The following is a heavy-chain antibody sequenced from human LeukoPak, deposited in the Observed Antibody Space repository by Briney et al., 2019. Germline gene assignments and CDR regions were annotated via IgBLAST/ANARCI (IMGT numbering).Heavy chain of an antibody. J-gene: IGHJ3*02. D-gene: IGHD6-19*01. CDR1: GFTFSSYW. CDR2: IKQDGSEK. CDR3: AREGLAVAESAFDI. V-gene: IGHV3-7*01. Sequence: GGSLRLSCAASGFTFSSYWMSWVRQAPGKGLEWVANIKQDGSEKYYVDSVKGRFTISRDNAKNSLYLQMNSLRAEDTAVYYCAREGLAVAESAFDIWGQGTMVTVSS.